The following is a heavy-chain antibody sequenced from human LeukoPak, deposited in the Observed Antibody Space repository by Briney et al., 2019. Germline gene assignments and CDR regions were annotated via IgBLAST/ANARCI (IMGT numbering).Heavy chain of an antibody. Sequence: SETLSLTCTVSGGSISSGDYYWSWIRQPPGKGLEWIGYIYYSGSTYYNPSLKSRVTISVDTSKNHFALKLSSVTAADTAVYYCARASGYSAEWGQGTLVTVSS. CDR3: ARASGYSAE. CDR1: GGSISSGDYY. CDR2: IYYSGST. J-gene: IGHJ4*02. D-gene: IGHD5-18*01. V-gene: IGHV4-30-4*08.